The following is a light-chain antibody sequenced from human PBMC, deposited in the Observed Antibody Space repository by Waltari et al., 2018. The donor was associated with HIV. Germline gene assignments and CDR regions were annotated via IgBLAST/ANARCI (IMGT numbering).Light chain of an antibody. CDR1: QSVSSTY. V-gene: IGKV3-20*01. CDR2: GAS. CDR3: QQYGNTPRIT. J-gene: IGKJ5*01. Sequence: EIVLPQSPDTLSLSPGERATLSCRASQSVSSTYLAWYQQKPGQAPRLLISGASRRATGIPDRFSGSGSGTDFTLTISRLEPEDFAVYYCQQYGNTPRITFGQGTRLEIK.